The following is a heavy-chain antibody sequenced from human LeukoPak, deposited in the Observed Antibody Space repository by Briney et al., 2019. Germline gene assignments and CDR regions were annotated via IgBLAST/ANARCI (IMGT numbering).Heavy chain of an antibody. J-gene: IGHJ5*02. Sequence: GGSLRLSCAASGFTFSSYSMNWVRQAPGKGLEWVSYISSSSSTIYYADSVKGRFTISRDNAKNSLYLQMNSLRAEDTAVYYCARAMVRGVRTRHSWGQGTLVTVSS. CDR3: ARAMVRGVRTRHS. CDR2: ISSSSSTI. V-gene: IGHV3-48*04. CDR1: GFTFSSYS. D-gene: IGHD3-10*01.